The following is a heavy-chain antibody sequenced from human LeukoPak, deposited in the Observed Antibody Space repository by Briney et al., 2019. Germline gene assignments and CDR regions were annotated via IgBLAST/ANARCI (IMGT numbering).Heavy chain of an antibody. CDR3: AKVPPIFGVVITDY. Sequence: GFLRLSCAASGFTFSSYAMSWVRQAPGKGLEWVSAISGSGGSTYYADSVKGRFTISRDNSKNTLYLQMNSLRAEDTAVYYCAKVPPIFGVVITDYWGQGTLVTVSS. D-gene: IGHD3-3*01. J-gene: IGHJ4*02. V-gene: IGHV3-23*01. CDR2: ISGSGGST. CDR1: GFTFSSYA.